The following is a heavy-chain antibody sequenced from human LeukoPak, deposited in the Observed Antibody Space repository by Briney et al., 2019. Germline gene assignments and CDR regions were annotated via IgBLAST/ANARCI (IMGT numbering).Heavy chain of an antibody. CDR1: GYTFTGYY. CDR2: INPNSGGT. Sequence: GASVKVSCKASGYTFTGYYMHWVRQAPGQGLEWMGWINPNSGGTNYAQKFQGRVTMTRDTSISTAYMELSRLRSEDTAVYYCARASSVARAFDSWGQGTMVTVSS. CDR3: ARASSVARAFDS. D-gene: IGHD2-2*01. V-gene: IGHV1-2*02. J-gene: IGHJ3*02.